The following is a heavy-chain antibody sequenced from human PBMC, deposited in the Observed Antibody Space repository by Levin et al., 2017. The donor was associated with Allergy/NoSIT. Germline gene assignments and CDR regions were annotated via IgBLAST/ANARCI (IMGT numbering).Heavy chain of an antibody. D-gene: IGHD6-19*01. Sequence: PGGSLRLSCGVSGGSVSTSSYYWGGIRQPPGKGLEWIGRIYYNGNTYDNPSLRGRVSISVDSPKSQFSLRLTSVTASDTAVYYCASLSSAWYGTPLWYFDNWGQGTLVTVSA. CDR1: GGSVSTSSYY. CDR3: ASLSSAWYGTPLWYFDN. V-gene: IGHV4-39*01. J-gene: IGHJ4*02. CDR2: IYYNGNT.